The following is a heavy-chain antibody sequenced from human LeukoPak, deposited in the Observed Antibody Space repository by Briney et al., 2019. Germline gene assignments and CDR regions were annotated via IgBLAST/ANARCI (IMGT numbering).Heavy chain of an antibody. CDR2: IYPGDSDT. CDR3: AIPDYGDYVGGGFDP. J-gene: IGHJ5*02. CDR1: GYSFTSYW. V-gene: IGHV5-51*01. Sequence: GESLKISCKGSGYSFTSYWIGLVRQVPGKGLEWMGIIYPGDSDTRYSPPFQGQVTISADKSISTAYLQWSSLKASDTAMYYCAIPDYGDYVGGGFDPWGQGTLVTVSS. D-gene: IGHD4-17*01.